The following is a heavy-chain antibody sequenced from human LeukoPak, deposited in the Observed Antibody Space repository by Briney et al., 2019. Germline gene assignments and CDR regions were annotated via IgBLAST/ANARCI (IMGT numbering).Heavy chain of an antibody. CDR1: GGSISSSSYY. Sequence: SQTLSLTCSVSGGSISSSSYYWGWIRQPPGKGLEWIGRNYYSGSTYYNPSLKSRVTISVDTSKNQFSLKLSSVTAADTAVYYCVRVSRPPSGIAVAGTFDYWGQGTLVTVSS. J-gene: IGHJ4*02. D-gene: IGHD6-19*01. V-gene: IGHV4-39*07. CDR3: VRVSRPPSGIAVAGTFDY. CDR2: NYYSGST.